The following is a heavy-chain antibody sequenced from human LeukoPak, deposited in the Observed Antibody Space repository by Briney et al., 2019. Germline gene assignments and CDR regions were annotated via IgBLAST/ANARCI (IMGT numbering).Heavy chain of an antibody. D-gene: IGHD3-22*01. J-gene: IGHJ6*03. Sequence: GGSLRLSCAASGFTFSSYRMNWVRQAPGKGLEWVSYISSSSSTIYYADSVKGRFTISRDNAKNSLYLQMNSLRAEDTAVYYCARDVDDSSGYYPINYYYYYMDVWGKGTTVTVSS. V-gene: IGHV3-48*01. CDR3: ARDVDDSSGYYPINYYYYYMDV. CDR2: ISSSSSTI. CDR1: GFTFSSYR.